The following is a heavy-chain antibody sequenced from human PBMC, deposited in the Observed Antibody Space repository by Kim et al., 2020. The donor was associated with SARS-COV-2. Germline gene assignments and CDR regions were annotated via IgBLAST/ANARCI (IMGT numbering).Heavy chain of an antibody. D-gene: IGHD3-3*01. Sequence: ASVKVSCKASGYTFTSYAMHWVRQAPGQRLEWMGWINAGNGNTKYSQKFQGRVTITRDTSASTAYMELSSLRSEDTAVYYCARAPTGYDFWSGNYYMDVWGKGTTVTVSS. CDR1: GYTFTSYA. J-gene: IGHJ6*03. CDR2: INAGNGNT. V-gene: IGHV1-3*01. CDR3: ARAPTGYDFWSGNYYMDV.